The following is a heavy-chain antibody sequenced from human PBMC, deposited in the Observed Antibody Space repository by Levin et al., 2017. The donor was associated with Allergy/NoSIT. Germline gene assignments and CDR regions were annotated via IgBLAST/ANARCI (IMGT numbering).Heavy chain of an antibody. Sequence: PGESLKISCAASGFTFSSYDMSWVRQVPGKGLEWVSGVSGSGDSTYYADSVKGRFTISRDNSKNTVYLQMNSLRADDTAVYYCARRGGSGIVVVPAANDAFDIWGQGTMVTVSS. J-gene: IGHJ3*02. V-gene: IGHV3-23*01. D-gene: IGHD2-2*01. CDR1: GFTFSSYD. CDR3: ARRGGSGIVVVPAANDAFDI. CDR2: VSGSGDST.